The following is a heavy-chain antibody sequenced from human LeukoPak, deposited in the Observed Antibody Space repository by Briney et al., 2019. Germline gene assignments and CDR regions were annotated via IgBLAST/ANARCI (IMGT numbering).Heavy chain of an antibody. D-gene: IGHD3-3*01. V-gene: IGHV3-30-3*01. CDR1: GFTFSSYA. J-gene: IGHJ6*02. Sequence: GGSLRLSCAASGFTFSSYAMHWVRQAPGKGLEWVAVISYDGSNKYYADSVKGRFTISRDNSKNTLYLQMNSMRAEETAVYYCASDRVLIYYYGMDVWGQGTTVTVSS. CDR3: ASDRVLIYYYGMDV. CDR2: ISYDGSNK.